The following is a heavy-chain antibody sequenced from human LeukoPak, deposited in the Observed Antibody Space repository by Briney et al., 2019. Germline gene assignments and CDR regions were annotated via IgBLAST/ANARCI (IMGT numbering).Heavy chain of an antibody. V-gene: IGHV4-39*01. CDR3: ARHARSNSWYRWVWFDP. D-gene: IGHD6-13*01. Sequence: SETLSLTCTVSGGSISSSSYYWGWIRQPPGQGLEWSGSIYYSGSTYYNPSLKSRVTISVDTSNNQFSLKLSSVTAADTAVYYCARHARSNSWYRWVWFDPWGQGTLVTVSS. J-gene: IGHJ5*02. CDR2: IYYSGST. CDR1: GGSISSSSYY.